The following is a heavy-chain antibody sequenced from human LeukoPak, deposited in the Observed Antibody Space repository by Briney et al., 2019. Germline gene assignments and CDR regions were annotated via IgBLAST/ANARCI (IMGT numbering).Heavy chain of an antibody. CDR2: ISSSGSTI. CDR3: AKLYPLVLPPDV. D-gene: IGHD3-9*01. V-gene: IGHV3-48*03. Sequence: GGSLRLSCAASGFTFSSYEMNWVRQAPGKGLEWVSYISSSGSTIYYADSVKGRFTISRDNAKNSLYLQMNSLRAEDTAVYYCAKLYPLVLPPDVWGKGTTVTVSS. J-gene: IGHJ6*04. CDR1: GFTFSSYE.